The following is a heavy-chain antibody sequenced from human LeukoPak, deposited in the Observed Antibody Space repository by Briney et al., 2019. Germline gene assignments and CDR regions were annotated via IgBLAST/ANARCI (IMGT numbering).Heavy chain of an antibody. J-gene: IGHJ6*02. Sequence: PSETLSLTCAVSGYSISSSNWWGWIRQPPGKGLEWIGYIYYSGSTYYNPSLKSRVTMSVDTSKNQFSLKLSSVTAADTAVYYCARHPPHYYYYGMDVWGQGTTVTVSS. CDR1: GYSISSSNW. CDR2: IYYSGST. CDR3: ARHPPHYYYYGMDV. V-gene: IGHV4-28*01.